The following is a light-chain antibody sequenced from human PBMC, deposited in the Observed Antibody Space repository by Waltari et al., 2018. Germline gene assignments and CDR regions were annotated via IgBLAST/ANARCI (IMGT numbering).Light chain of an antibody. J-gene: IGKJ2*01. CDR2: DAS. Sequence: IKMTQSPSSLSASVGDRVTITCQASQDISNYLNWYQQKPGKAPKLLIYDASNLETGVPSRFSGSGSATDFTFTISSLQPEDVGTYYCQQYDNLYTFGQGTKLEL. CDR1: QDISNY. V-gene: IGKV1-33*01. CDR3: QQYDNLYT.